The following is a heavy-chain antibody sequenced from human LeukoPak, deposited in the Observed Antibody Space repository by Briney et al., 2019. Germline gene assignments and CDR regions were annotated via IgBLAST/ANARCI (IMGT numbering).Heavy chain of an antibody. CDR3: ARHRPREYWFDP. J-gene: IGHJ5*02. V-gene: IGHV4-39*01. Sequence: PSETLSLTCTVSGGSISSSSYYWGWIRQPPGKGLEWIGSIYYSGSTYYNPSLKSRVTISVDTSKNQFSLKLSSVTAADTAVYYCARHRPREYWFDPWGQGTLVTVSS. CDR1: GGSISSSSYY. CDR2: IYYSGST.